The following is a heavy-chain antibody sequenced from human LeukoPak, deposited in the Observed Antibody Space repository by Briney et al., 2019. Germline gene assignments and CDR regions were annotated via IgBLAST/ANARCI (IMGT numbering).Heavy chain of an antibody. J-gene: IGHJ4*02. CDR2: IRYDGSNK. D-gene: IGHD2-15*01. CDR3: AKTEVVAAPIDY. Sequence: GGSLRLSCAASGLLFSSYTMHWVRQAPGKGLEWVAFIRYDGSNKYYADSVKGRFTISRDNSKNTLYLQMNSLRAEDTAVYYCAKTEVVAAPIDYWGQGTLVTVSS. CDR1: GLLFSSYT. V-gene: IGHV3-30*02.